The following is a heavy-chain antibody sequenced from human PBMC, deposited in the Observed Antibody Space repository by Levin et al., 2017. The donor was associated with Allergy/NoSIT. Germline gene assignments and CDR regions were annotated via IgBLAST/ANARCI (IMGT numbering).Heavy chain of an antibody. J-gene: IGHJ6*02. V-gene: IGHV4-59*01. CDR3: ARDRTVAAAGGGQYYYDMDI. CDR2: IYYSGST. Sequence: SETLSLTCTVSGGSITNYYWSWIRQPPGKGLEWIGYIYYSGSTNYNPSLKSRVTISVDTSKNQLSLKRSAVTAGDSAVYYCARDRTVAAAGGGQYYYDMDIWGQGTTVTVSS. CDR1: GGSITNYY. D-gene: IGHD6-13*01.